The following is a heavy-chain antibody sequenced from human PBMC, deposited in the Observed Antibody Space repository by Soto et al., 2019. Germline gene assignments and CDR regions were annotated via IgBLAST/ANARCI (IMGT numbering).Heavy chain of an antibody. CDR2: IKNDGSEQ. D-gene: IGHD3-10*01. CDR3: SRENWFQDY. CDR1: GFTFTVYY. J-gene: IGHJ4*02. Sequence: GSLRLSCAASGFTFTVYYMTWVRQAPGKGLEWVASIKNDGSEQYYVDTVKGRFTISRDNAKNSLYLQMNSLRAGVTALYYCSRENWFQDYWGQGTLVTVSS. V-gene: IGHV3-7*03.